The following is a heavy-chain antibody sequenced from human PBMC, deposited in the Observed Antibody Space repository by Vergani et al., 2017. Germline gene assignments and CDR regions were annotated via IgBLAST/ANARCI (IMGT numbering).Heavy chain of an antibody. CDR3: AKSGGPHDFWSGYYYYYMDF. CDR2: ISYDGSNK. Sequence: QVQLVESGGGVVQPGRSLRLSCAASGFTFSSYGMHWVRQAPGKGLEWVAVISYDGSNKYYADSVKGRFTISRDNSKNTLYLQMNSLRAEDTAVYYCAKSGGPHDFWSGYYYYYMDFWCKGTTVTVSS. CDR1: GFTFSSYG. D-gene: IGHD3-3*01. V-gene: IGHV3-30*18. J-gene: IGHJ6*03.